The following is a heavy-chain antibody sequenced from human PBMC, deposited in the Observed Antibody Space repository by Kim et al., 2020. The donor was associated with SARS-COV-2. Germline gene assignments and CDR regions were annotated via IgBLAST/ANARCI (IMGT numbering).Heavy chain of an antibody. J-gene: IGHJ4*02. CDR2: INHSGST. D-gene: IGHD6-13*01. V-gene: IGHV4-34*01. CDR3: ARGRLGQQFNGAPYFFDY. Sequence: SETLSLTCAVYGGSFSGYYWSWIRQPPGKGLEWIGEINHSGSTNYNPSLKSRVTISVDTSKNQFSLKLSSVTAADTAVYYCARGRLGQQFNGAPYFFDYWGQGTLVTVSS. CDR1: GGSFSGYY.